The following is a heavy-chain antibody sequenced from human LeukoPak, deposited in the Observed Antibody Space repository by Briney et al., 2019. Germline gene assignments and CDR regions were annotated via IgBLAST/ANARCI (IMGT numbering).Heavy chain of an antibody. D-gene: IGHD3-22*01. CDR2: IIPILGIA. J-gene: IGHJ5*02. Sequence: GASVKVSCKASGGTFSSYAISWVRQAPGQGLEWMGRIIPILGIANYAQKFQGRVTITADKSTSTAYMELSSLRSEDTAVYYCARGFYYDTSKTWFDPWGQGTLVTVSS. CDR1: GGTFSSYA. V-gene: IGHV1-69*04. CDR3: ARGFYYDTSKTWFDP.